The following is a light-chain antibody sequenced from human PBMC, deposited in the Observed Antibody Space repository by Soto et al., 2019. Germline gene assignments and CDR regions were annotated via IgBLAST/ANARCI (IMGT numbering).Light chain of an antibody. CDR1: SSDVGGYNY. CDR3: SSYASSSTLV. Sequence: QSALTQPASVSGSPGQSITISCTGTSSDVGGYNYVSWYQLHPGKAPKLMIYEVANRPSGVSNRFSGSKSGNTASLTISGLRAEDEADYYCSSYASSSTLVFGGGTKVTVL. J-gene: IGLJ2*01. CDR2: EVA. V-gene: IGLV2-14*01.